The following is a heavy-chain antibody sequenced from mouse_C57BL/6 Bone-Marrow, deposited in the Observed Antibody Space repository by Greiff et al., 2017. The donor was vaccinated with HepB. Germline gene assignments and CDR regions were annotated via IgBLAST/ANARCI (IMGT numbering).Heavy chain of an antibody. CDR1: GFTFTDYY. Sequence: EVQLVESGGGLVQPGGSLSLSCAASGFTFTDYYMSRVRQPPGKALEWLGFIRNKANGYTTEYSASVKGRFTISRDNSQSILYLQMNALRAEDSATYYCARYRVWGIYYYGSRGGDYAMDYWGQGTSVTVSS. D-gene: IGHD1-1*01. J-gene: IGHJ4*01. V-gene: IGHV7-3*01. CDR3: ARYRVWGIYYYGSRGGDYAMDY. CDR2: IRNKANGYTT.